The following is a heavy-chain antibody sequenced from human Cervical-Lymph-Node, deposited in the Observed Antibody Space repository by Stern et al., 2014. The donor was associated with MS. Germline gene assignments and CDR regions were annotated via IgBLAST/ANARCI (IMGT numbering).Heavy chain of an antibody. CDR2: INHSGDST. V-gene: IGHV1-46*01. Sequence: QVQLVQSGAEVKKPGASVKISCKASGYTFTNYYMHWVRQAPGQGLEWMGIINHSGDSTSYAQKFEGRVTRTRDTSTSTVNMELSSLTSGDTAVYYCARLRGYNVLTGYLDYWGQGTLVTVSS. CDR3: ARLRGYNVLTGYLDY. CDR1: GYTFTNYY. D-gene: IGHD3-9*01. J-gene: IGHJ4*02.